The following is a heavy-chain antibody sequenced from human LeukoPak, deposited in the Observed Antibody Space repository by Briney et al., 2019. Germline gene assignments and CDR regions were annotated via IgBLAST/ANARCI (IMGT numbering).Heavy chain of an antibody. J-gene: IGHJ4*02. Sequence: SETLSLTCAVSGYSISSGYYWGWIRQPPGKGLEWIGSIYHSGSTYYNPSLKSRVTISVDTSKNQFSLKLSSVTAADTAVYYCARDGENSGYWGQGTLVTVSS. V-gene: IGHV4-38-2*02. CDR3: ARDGENSGY. CDR1: GYSISSGYY. D-gene: IGHD3-10*01. CDR2: IYHSGST.